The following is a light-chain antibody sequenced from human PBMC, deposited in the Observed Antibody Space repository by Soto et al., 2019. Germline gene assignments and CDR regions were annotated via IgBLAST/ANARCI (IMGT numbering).Light chain of an antibody. CDR3: SSYTSTSTLYV. V-gene: IGLV2-14*03. CDR1: SSDVGGYNY. CDR2: DVT. Sequence: QSALTQPASVSASPGQSITISCTGTSSDVGGYNYVSWYQQHPGKAPKLMISDVTNRPSGVSNRFSGSKSGNTASLTISGLQAEDEADYYCSSYTSTSTLYVFGSGTKLTVL. J-gene: IGLJ1*01.